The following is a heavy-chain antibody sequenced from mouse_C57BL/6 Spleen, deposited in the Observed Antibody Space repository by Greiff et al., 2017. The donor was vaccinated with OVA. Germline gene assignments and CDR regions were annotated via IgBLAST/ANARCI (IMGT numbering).Heavy chain of an antibody. V-gene: IGHV1-75*01. CDR1: GYTFTDYY. CDR2: IFPGSGSN. D-gene: IGHD1-1*01. CDR3: AAGDCSPSARDY. Sequence: VQLQQSGPELVKPGASVKISCKASGYTFTDYYINWVKQRPGQGLEWIGWIFPGSGSNYYNEKFKGKATLTVDKSSSHAYMMLSRLPSADSEVNFWAAGDCSPSARDYWGQGTSVTVSS. J-gene: IGHJ4*01.